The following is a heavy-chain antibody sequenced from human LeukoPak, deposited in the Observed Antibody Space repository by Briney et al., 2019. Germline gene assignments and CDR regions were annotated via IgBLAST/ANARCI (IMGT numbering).Heavy chain of an antibody. D-gene: IGHD3-10*01. CDR1: GFTVSSNY. CDR2: IYSGGST. Sequence: PGGSLRLSCAASGFTVSSNYMSWVRQAPGKGLEWVSVIYSGGSTYYADYVKGRFTISRDNSKNTLYLQMNSLRAEDTAVYYCAKVYPPSVVRGVTSLDYWGQGTLVTVSS. CDR3: AKVYPPSVVRGVTSLDY. J-gene: IGHJ4*02. V-gene: IGHV3-53*05.